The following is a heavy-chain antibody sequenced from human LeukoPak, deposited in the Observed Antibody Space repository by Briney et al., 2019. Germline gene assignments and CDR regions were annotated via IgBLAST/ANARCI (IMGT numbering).Heavy chain of an antibody. D-gene: IGHD4-17*01. CDR2: IYSGGST. V-gene: IGHV3-53*04. CDR3: ASIRYGDYYYGMDV. CDR1: GFTLSSNY. Sequence: GGSLRLSCAASGFTLSSNYMSWVRQAPGKGLEWVSVIYSGGSTYYADSVKGRFTISRHNSKNTLYLQMNSLRAEDTAVYYCASIRYGDYYYGMDVWGQGTTVTVSS. J-gene: IGHJ6*02.